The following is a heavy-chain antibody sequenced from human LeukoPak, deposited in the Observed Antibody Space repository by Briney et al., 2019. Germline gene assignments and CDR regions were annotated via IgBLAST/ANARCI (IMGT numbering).Heavy chain of an antibody. Sequence: ASVKVSCKASGYTFTSYTMNWVRQAPGQGLEWTGWINTNTGNPTYAQGFTGRFVFSLDTSVSTTYLQISSLKAEDTAVYYCARDPGSSWYGAFDIWGQGTMVTVSS. J-gene: IGHJ3*02. V-gene: IGHV7-4-1*02. CDR1: GYTFTSYT. D-gene: IGHD6-13*01. CDR3: ARDPGSSWYGAFDI. CDR2: INTNTGNP.